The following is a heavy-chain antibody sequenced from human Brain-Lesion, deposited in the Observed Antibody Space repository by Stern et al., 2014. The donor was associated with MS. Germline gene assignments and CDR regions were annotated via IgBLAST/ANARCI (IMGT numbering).Heavy chain of an antibody. V-gene: IGHV1-24*01. CDR2: FDPEDGET. Sequence: VQLVESGAEVKKPGASVKVSCKVSGYTLTELSMHWVRQAPGKGLEGMGGFDPEDGETIYAQKFQGRVTMTEDTSPYTAYMELSSLRSEDTAVYYCATPLTRYDSSGFDYWGQGTLVTVSS. D-gene: IGHD3-22*01. CDR1: GYTLTELS. CDR3: ATPLTRYDSSGFDY. J-gene: IGHJ4*02.